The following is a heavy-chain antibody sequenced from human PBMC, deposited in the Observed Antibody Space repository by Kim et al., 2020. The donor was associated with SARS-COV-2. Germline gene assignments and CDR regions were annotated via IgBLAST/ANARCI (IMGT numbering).Heavy chain of an antibody. J-gene: IGHJ4*02. CDR2: INRDGTTA. Sequence: GGSLRLSCAASGFTFSNWWMHWVRQAPGKGLVWVSRINRDGTTAQYADSVRGRFTISRDNAKNTVFLQMNSLTAEDTAVYYCTKDLHILATDYWGQGTLVTVPS. CDR1: GFTFSNWW. CDR3: TKDLHILATDY. V-gene: IGHV3-74*03. D-gene: IGHD2-8*02.